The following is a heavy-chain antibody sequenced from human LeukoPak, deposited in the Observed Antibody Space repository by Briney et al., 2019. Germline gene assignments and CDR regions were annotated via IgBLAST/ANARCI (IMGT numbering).Heavy chain of an antibody. J-gene: IGHJ6*04. Sequence: SETLSLTCAVYGGSFSGYYWSWIRQPPGKGLEWIGEISHSGSTNYNPSLKSRVTISVDTSKNQFSLKLSSVTAADTAVYYCATDPLIAVAGTMNYYGMDVWGKGTTVTVSS. CDR2: ISHSGST. D-gene: IGHD6-19*01. CDR1: GGSFSGYY. V-gene: IGHV4-34*01. CDR3: ATDPLIAVAGTMNYYGMDV.